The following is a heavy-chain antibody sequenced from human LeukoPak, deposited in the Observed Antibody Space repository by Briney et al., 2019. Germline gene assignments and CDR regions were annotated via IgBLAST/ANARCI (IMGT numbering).Heavy chain of an antibody. CDR3: ARDYDFWSGYYIYYYYGMDV. V-gene: IGHV3-30-3*01. CDR1: GFTFSSYA. CDR2: ISYDGSIK. D-gene: IGHD3-3*01. J-gene: IGHJ6*02. Sequence: GRSLRLSCAASGFTFSSYAMHWVRQAPGKGLEWVAVISYDGSIKYYADSVKGRFTISRDNSKNTLYLQMNSLRAEDTAVYYCARDYDFWSGYYIYYYYGMDVWGQGTTVTVSS.